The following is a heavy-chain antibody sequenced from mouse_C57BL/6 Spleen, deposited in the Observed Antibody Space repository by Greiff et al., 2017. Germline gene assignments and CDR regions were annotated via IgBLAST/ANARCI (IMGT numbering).Heavy chain of an antibody. D-gene: IGHD2-5*01. CDR2: IDPENGDT. Sequence: EVHLVESGAELVRPGASVKLSCTASGFNIKDDYMHWVKQRPEQGLEWIGWIDPENGDTEYASKFQGKATITADTSSNTAYLQLSSLTSEDTAVYYCTRATIVTPWFAYWGQGTLVTVSA. CDR1: GFNIKDDY. J-gene: IGHJ3*01. V-gene: IGHV14-4*01. CDR3: TRATIVTPWFAY.